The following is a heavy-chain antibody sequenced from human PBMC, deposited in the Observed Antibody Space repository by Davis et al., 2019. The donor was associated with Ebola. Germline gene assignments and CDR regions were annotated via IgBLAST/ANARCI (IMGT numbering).Heavy chain of an antibody. V-gene: IGHV4-4*07. D-gene: IGHD2-8*01. CDR1: GGSISTYY. CDR2: IYAGGSP. J-gene: IGHJ4*02. CDR3: ARQWRKDDFFDY. Sequence: MPSETMSLTCLVSGGSISTYYWNCIRQPAGKGLEWIGHIYAGGSPKFNHSLKGRVTLSVETSKNQFSLRLNSMTAADPAVYYCARQWRKDDFFDYWGQGTLVAVSS.